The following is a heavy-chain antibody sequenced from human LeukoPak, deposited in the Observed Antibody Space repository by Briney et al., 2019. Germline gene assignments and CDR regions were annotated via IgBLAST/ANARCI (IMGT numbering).Heavy chain of an antibody. CDR2: ISSSSSYI. D-gene: IGHD6-13*01. Sequence: GGSLRLSCAASGFTFSSYEMNWVRQAPGKGLEWVSSISSSSSYIYYADSVKGRFTISRDNAKNSLYLQMNSLRAEDTAVYYCARDGVAAAGRYYYYYMDVWGKGTTVTVSS. V-gene: IGHV3-21*01. CDR1: GFTFSSYE. J-gene: IGHJ6*03. CDR3: ARDGVAAAGRYYYYYMDV.